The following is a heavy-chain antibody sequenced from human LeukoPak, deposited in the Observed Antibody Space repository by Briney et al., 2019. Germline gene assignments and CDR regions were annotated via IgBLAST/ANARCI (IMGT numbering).Heavy chain of an antibody. V-gene: IGHV3-11*06. CDR2: ISSSSSYT. Sequence: PGGSLTLSCAASGFTFSDYYMSWIRQAPGKGLEWVSYISSSSSYTNHADSVKGRFTISRDNAKNSLYLQMNSLRAEDTAVYYCAGDIPYGLSYFDYWGQGTLVTVSS. D-gene: IGHD2-2*02. J-gene: IGHJ4*02. CDR3: AGDIPYGLSYFDY. CDR1: GFTFSDYY.